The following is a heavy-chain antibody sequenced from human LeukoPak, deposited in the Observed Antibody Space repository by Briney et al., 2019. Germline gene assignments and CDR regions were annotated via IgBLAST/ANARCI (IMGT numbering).Heavy chain of an antibody. V-gene: IGHV4-59*01. Sequence: SETLSRTCTVSGGSMNSYYWNWVREPPGKGLEWIGNIYSSGSTDYNPSLKSRVTISLDTSKFQFSLRLNSVTAADTAVYYCARADPNASGYFYRFNWFDPWGQGTLVTVSS. D-gene: IGHD3-10*01. CDR3: ARADPNASGYFYRFNWFDP. CDR2: IYSSGST. CDR1: GGSMNSYY. J-gene: IGHJ5*02.